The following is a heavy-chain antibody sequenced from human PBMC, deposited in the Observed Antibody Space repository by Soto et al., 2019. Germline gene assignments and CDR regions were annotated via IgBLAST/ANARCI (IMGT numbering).Heavy chain of an antibody. V-gene: IGHV1-2*04. CDR2: INPNSGVT. Sequence: ASVKVSCKASGYTFTDYYVHWVRQAPGQGREWMGWINPNSGVTNYAQKFQGWVTLTRDTSVSTAYMELNRLKSDDTAVFFCARGVSGWSPFDLWGQGTLVTVSS. D-gene: IGHD6-19*01. CDR1: GYTFTDYY. CDR3: ARGVSGWSPFDL. J-gene: IGHJ4*02.